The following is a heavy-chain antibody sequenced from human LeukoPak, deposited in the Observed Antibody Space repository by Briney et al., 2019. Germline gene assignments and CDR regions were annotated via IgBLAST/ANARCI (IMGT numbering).Heavy chain of an antibody. Sequence: SETPSLTCAVYGGSFNGYYWSWIRQPPGKGLEWIGEINHSGSTNYSPSLKSRVTMSLDTSKNQLSLKLSSVTAADTAVYYCARGTLNYSGYDYMDFDYWGQGTLVTVSS. J-gene: IGHJ4*02. CDR1: GGSFNGYY. CDR3: ARGTLNYSGYDYMDFDY. D-gene: IGHD5-12*01. CDR2: INHSGST. V-gene: IGHV4-34*01.